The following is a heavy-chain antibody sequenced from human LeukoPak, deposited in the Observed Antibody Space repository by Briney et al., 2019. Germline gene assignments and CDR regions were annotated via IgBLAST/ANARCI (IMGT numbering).Heavy chain of an antibody. CDR2: IYYSGST. CDR1: GGSISSYY. V-gene: IGHV4-59*01. J-gene: IGHJ4*02. Sequence: SETLSLTCTVSGGSISSYYWSWIRQPPGKGLEWIGYIYYSGSTNYNPSLKSRVTISVDTSKNQFSLKLSSVTAADTAVYYCARSGIRRPLDYWGQGTLVTVSS. D-gene: IGHD6-6*01. CDR3: ARSGIRRPLDY.